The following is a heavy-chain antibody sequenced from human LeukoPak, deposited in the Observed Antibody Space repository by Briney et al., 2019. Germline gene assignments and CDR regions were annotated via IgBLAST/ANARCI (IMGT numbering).Heavy chain of an antibody. D-gene: IGHD6-19*01. Sequence: SVKVSCKASGGTFSSYTISWVRQAPGQGLEWMGRIIPILGIANYAQKFQGRVTITADKSTSTAYMELSSLRSEDTAVYYCARGGPPQYSSGGTGFDYWGQGTLVTVSS. V-gene: IGHV1-69*02. J-gene: IGHJ4*02. CDR2: IIPILGIA. CDR3: ARGGPPQYSSGGTGFDY. CDR1: GGTFSSYT.